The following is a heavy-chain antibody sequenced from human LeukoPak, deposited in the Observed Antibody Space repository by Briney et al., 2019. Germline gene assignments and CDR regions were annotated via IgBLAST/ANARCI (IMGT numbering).Heavy chain of an antibody. CDR1: GGSISSSSYY. D-gene: IGHD3-10*01. V-gene: IGHV4-39*01. J-gene: IGHJ3*02. CDR2: IYFSGST. CDR3: ARSRWITMVRGVRKFGAFDI. Sequence: PSETLSLTCTVSGGSISSSSYYWGWIRQPPGKDLEWIGSIYFSGSTYYNPSLKSRVTISVDTSKNQFSLKLSSVTAADTAVYYCARSRWITMVRGVRKFGAFDIWGQGTMVTVSS.